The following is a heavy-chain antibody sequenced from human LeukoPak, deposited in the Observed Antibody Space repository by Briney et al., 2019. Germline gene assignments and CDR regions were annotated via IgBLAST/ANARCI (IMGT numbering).Heavy chain of an antibody. J-gene: IGHJ5*02. CDR2: ISAYNGNT. CDR1: GYTFTSYG. CDR3: ARARIVVVPAVDYNWFDP. D-gene: IGHD2-2*01. Sequence: ASVKVSCKASGYTFTSYGISWVRQAPGQGLEWMGWISAYNGNTNYAQKLQGRVTMTTDTSTSTAYMELRSLRSDDTAVDYCARARIVVVPAVDYNWFDPWGQGTLVTVSS. V-gene: IGHV1-18*01.